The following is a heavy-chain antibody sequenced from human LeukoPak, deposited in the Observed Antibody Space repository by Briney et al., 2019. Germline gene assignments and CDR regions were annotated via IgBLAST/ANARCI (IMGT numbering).Heavy chain of an antibody. V-gene: IGHV3-48*01. CDR1: GFTFSSYS. Sequence: PGGSLRLSCAASGFTFSSYSMNWVRQAPGKGLEWVSYISSSSTIYYADSVKGRFTISRDNAKNSLYLQMNSLRAEDTAVYYCGRRGTAMVTGNYYYYMDVWGKGTTVTVSS. CDR3: GRRGTAMVTGNYYYYMDV. CDR2: ISSSSTI. D-gene: IGHD5-18*01. J-gene: IGHJ6*03.